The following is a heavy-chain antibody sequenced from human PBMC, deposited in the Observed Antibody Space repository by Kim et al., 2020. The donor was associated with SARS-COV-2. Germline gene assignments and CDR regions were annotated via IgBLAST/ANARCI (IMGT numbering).Heavy chain of an antibody. CDR2: ISWNSGSI. J-gene: IGHJ6*02. CDR3: AKDMKLRYFDWLPPPFYGMDV. D-gene: IGHD3-9*01. Sequence: GGSLRLSCAASGFTFDDYAMHWVRQAPGKGLEWVSGISWNSGSIGYADSVKGRFTISRENAKNSLYLQMNSLRAEDTALYYCAKDMKLRYFDWLPPPFYGMDVWGQGTTVTVSS. CDR1: GFTFDDYA. V-gene: IGHV3-9*01.